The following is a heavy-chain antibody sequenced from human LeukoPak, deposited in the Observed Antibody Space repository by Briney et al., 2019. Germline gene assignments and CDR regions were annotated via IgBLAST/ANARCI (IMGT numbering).Heavy chain of an antibody. CDR3: ARDVEMAHRYYYYYYMDV. D-gene: IGHD5-24*01. Sequence: SETLSLTCTVSGGSISSGSYYWSWIRQPAGKGLEWIGRIYTSGSTNYNPSLKSRVTISVDTSKNQFSLKLSSVTAADTAVYYCARDVEMAHRYYYYYYMDVWGKGTTVTISS. V-gene: IGHV4-61*02. CDR1: GGSISSGSYY. J-gene: IGHJ6*03. CDR2: IYTSGST.